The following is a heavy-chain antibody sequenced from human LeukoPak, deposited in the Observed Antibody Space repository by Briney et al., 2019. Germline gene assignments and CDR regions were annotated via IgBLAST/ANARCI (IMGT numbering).Heavy chain of an antibody. D-gene: IGHD3-3*01. CDR3: ARGGIFGVVILGNAFDI. CDR1: GGTFSSYA. V-gene: IGHV1-69*13. CDR2: IIPIFGTA. Sequence: SVKVSCKASGGTFSSYAISWVRQAPGQGLKWMGGIIPIFGTANYAQKFQGRVTITADESTSTAYMELSSLRSEDTAVYYCARGGIFGVVILGNAFDIWGQGTMVTVSS. J-gene: IGHJ3*02.